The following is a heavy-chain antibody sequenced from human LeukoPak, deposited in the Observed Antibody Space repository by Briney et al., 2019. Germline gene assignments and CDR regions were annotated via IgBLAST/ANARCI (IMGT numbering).Heavy chain of an antibody. V-gene: IGHV3-23*01. CDR3: AKVKATEGATRTYDY. CDR2: ISPGGAT. Sequence: PGGSLRLSCAASGFTFSSYEMNWVRQAPGKGLEWVSAISPGGATFYADSVKGRFAISRDNSKNTLYLQMNSLRAEDTAVYYCAKVKATEGATRTYDYWGQGTLVTVSS. D-gene: IGHD1-26*01. J-gene: IGHJ4*02. CDR1: GFTFSSYE.